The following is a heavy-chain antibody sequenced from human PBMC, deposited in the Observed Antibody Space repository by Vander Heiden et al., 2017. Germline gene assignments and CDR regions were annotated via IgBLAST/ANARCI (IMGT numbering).Heavy chain of an antibody. V-gene: IGHV4-59*01. D-gene: IGHD3-22*01. CDR3: ARSIAHYDRFDY. CDR1: AGSINSYY. CDR2: IYYTGST. J-gene: IGHJ4*02. Sequence: QVQLQESGPGLVKPSETLSLTCTVSAGSINSYYWSWIRQHPGKGLEWIGYIYYTGSTSYNPSLKSRVTMSLDTSKNQFSLKLSSVTAADTAVYYCARSIAHYDRFDYWGQGTLVTVSS.